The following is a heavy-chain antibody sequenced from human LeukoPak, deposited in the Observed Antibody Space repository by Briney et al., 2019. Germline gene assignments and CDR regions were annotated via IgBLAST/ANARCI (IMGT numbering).Heavy chain of an antibody. CDR2: ISGSGGST. J-gene: IGHJ4*02. V-gene: IGHV3-23*01. Sequence: TGGSLRLSCAASGFTFSSYGVSWVRQAPGKGLEWVSAISGSGGSTYYADSVKGRFTISRDNSKNTLYLQMNSLRAEDTAVYYCAKVVATMIVVAPALDYWGQGTLVTVSS. D-gene: IGHD3-22*01. CDR1: GFTFSSYG. CDR3: AKVVATMIVVAPALDY.